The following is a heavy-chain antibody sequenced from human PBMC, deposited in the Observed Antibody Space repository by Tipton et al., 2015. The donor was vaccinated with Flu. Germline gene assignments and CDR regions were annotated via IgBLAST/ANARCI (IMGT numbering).Heavy chain of an antibody. CDR1: GFTFSSYW. V-gene: IGHV3-74*01. D-gene: IGHD2-2*02. Sequence: SLRLSCAASGFTFSSYWMHWVRQAPGKGLVWVSRINSDGSSTSYADSVKGRFTISRGNAKNTLYLQMNSLRAEDTAVYYCARLPRYCSSTSCYIGWGQGTLVTVSS. J-gene: IGHJ4*02. CDR3: ARLPRYCSSTSCYIG. CDR2: INSDGSST.